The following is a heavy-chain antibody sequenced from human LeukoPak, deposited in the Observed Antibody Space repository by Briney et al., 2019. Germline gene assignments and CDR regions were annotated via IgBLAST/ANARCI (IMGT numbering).Heavy chain of an antibody. Sequence: ASVKVSCKVSGYTLTELSMHWVRQAPGKGLERMGGFDPEDGETIYAQKFQGRVTMTEDTSTDTAYMELSSLRSEDTAVYYCATKSAGHQVGAIWFDPWGQGTLVTVSS. V-gene: IGHV1-24*01. D-gene: IGHD1-26*01. CDR2: FDPEDGET. CDR1: GYTLTELS. J-gene: IGHJ5*02. CDR3: ATKSAGHQVGAIWFDP.